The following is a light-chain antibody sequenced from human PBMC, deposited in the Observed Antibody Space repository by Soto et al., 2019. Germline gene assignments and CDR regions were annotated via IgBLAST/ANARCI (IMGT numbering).Light chain of an antibody. V-gene: IGLV1-51*02. Sequence: QSVLTQPPSVSAAPGQKVTISCSGRSSNIGDNYVSWYQQLPGTAPKLLIYQNTERPSGIPDRFSGTKSGTSATLSITGLQTGDEADYYCGAWDTSLAAGVFGGGTKLTVL. J-gene: IGLJ3*02. CDR2: QNT. CDR1: SSNIGDNY. CDR3: GAWDTSLAAGV.